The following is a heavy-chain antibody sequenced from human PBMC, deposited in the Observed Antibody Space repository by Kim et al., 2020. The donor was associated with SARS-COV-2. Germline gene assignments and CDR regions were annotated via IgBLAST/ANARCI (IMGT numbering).Heavy chain of an antibody. Sequence: ASVKVSCKASGYTFTTNAIHWVRQAPGQRLEWMAWIYTHSGNTKYSQEFEGRVTISRDTSASTVYMELSSLRSEDTAVYFCARGSGTSWFDPWGQGTLVTVSS. CDR3: ARGSGTSWFDP. CDR2: IYTHSGNT. J-gene: IGHJ5*02. CDR1: GYTFTTNA. D-gene: IGHD3-10*01. V-gene: IGHV1-3*04.